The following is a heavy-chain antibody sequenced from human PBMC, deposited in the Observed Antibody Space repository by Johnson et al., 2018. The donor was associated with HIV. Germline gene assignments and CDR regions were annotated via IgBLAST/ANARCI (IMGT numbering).Heavy chain of an antibody. V-gene: IGHV3-23*04. CDR3: AKSSSSFGAFDI. Sequence: VQLVESGGGVAQPGGSLRLSCAASGFTFSSYAMSWVRQAPGKGLEWVSAISGSGGSTYYADSVKGRFTISRDNSKNTLYLQMNSLRAEATAVYYCAKSSSSFGAFDIWCQGTMVTVSS. CDR2: ISGSGGST. J-gene: IGHJ3*02. D-gene: IGHD6-6*01. CDR1: GFTFSSYA.